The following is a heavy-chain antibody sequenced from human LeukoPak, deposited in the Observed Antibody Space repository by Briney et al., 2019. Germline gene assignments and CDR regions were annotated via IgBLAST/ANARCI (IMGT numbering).Heavy chain of an antibody. D-gene: IGHD6-13*01. V-gene: IGHV1-18*01. CDR2: ISAYNGNT. Sequence: ASVKVSCKASGYTFTSYGINWVRQAPGQGLEWMGWISAYNGNTDYAQKLQGRVTMTTDTSTSTAYMELRSLRSDDTAVYYCARDDGYSSSWNPPYFDYWGQGTLVTVSS. J-gene: IGHJ4*02. CDR1: GYTFTSYG. CDR3: ARDDGYSSSWNPPYFDY.